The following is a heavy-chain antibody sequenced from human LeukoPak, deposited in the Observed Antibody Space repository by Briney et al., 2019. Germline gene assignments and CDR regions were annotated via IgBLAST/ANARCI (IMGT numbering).Heavy chain of an antibody. V-gene: IGHV4-4*07. CDR3: ARELWMVRGVIRFDP. D-gene: IGHD3-10*01. CDR1: GGSISSYS. Sequence: SETLSLTCTVSGGSISSYSWSWIRQPAGKGLEWIGRIYTSGSTNYNPSLKSRVAMSVDTSKNQFSLKLSSVTAADTAVYYCARELWMVRGVIRFDPWGQGTLVTVSS. CDR2: IYTSGST. J-gene: IGHJ5*02.